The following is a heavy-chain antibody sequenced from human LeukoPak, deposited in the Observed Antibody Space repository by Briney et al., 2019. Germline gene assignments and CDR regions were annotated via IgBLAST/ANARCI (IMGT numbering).Heavy chain of an antibody. CDR2: IYYSGST. CDR3: ARVGQYQLLSPHNWFDP. D-gene: IGHD2-2*01. CDR1: GGSISSGDYY. J-gene: IGHJ5*02. Sequence: SETLSLTCTVSGGSISSGDYYWSWIRQPPGKGLEWIGYIYYSGSTYYNPSLKSRVTISVDTSKNQFSLKLSSVTAADTAVYYCARVGQYQLLSPHNWFDPWGQGTLVTVSS. V-gene: IGHV4-30-4*08.